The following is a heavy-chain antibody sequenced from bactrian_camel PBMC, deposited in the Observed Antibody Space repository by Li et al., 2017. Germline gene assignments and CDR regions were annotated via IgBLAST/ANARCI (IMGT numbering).Heavy chain of an antibody. V-gene: IGHV3S57*01. D-gene: IGHD4*01. J-gene: IGHJ4*01. CDR1: GDTSIGYC. CDR3: AARECSAYDYKI. CDR2: IESYGST. Sequence: HVQLVESGGGSVQAGGSLRLTCTTSGDTSIGYCMGWFRQVPAKEREWVAHIESYGSTGYADSVKGRFTISKDNAKNTLVLEMSGLTPDDTGVYNCAARECSAYDYKIWAQGTQVTVS.